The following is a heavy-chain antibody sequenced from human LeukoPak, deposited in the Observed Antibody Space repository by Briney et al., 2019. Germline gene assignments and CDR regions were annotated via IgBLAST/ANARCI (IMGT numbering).Heavy chain of an antibody. J-gene: IGHJ4*02. CDR1: GGSISSGGYY. CDR2: IYYSGST. Sequence: PSETLSLTCTVSGGSISSGGYYWSWIRQPPGKGLEWIGYIYYSGSTYYNPSLKSRVTISVDTSKNQFSLKLSSVTAADTAVYYCARVVVPYYYGSGTHLYTFDYWGQGTLVTVSS. V-gene: IGHV4-30-4*08. D-gene: IGHD3-10*01. CDR3: ARVVVPYYYGSGTHLYTFDY.